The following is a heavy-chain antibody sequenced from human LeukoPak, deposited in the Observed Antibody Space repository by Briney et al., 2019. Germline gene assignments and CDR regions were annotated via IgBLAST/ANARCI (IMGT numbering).Heavy chain of an antibody. CDR1: GFTFSSYA. D-gene: IGHD2-8*01. CDR3: ARAGCTNGVCLIDY. Sequence: GGSLRLSCAASGFTFSSYAMSWVRQAPGKGLEWVSVISGSGGSTYYADSVKGRFTISRDNSKNTLYLQMNSLRAEDTAVYYCARAGCTNGVCLIDYWGQGTLVTVSS. CDR2: ISGSGGST. V-gene: IGHV3-23*01. J-gene: IGHJ4*02.